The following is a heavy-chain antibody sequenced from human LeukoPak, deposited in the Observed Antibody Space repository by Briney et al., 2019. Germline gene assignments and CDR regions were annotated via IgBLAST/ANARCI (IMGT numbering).Heavy chain of an antibody. CDR1: GGTFSSYA. CDR2: IIPILGIA. V-gene: IGHV1-69*04. J-gene: IGHJ6*02. D-gene: IGHD1-7*01. Sequence: ASVKVSCKASGGTFSSYAISWVRQAPGQGLEWMGRIIPILGIANYAQKFQGRVTITADKSTSTAYMELSSLRSEDTAVYYCATNKRGPETTMHQSYYYYGMDVGGQGTRVTVPS. CDR3: ATNKRGPETTMHQSYYYYGMDV.